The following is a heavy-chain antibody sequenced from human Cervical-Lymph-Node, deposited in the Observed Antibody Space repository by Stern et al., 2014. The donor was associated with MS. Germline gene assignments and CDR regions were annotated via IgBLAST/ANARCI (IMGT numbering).Heavy chain of an antibody. Sequence: QLQLQESGPGLVKPSQTLSLTCTVSGGSISSGGYYWSWIRQHPGKGLEXIGSISYSGSTYYNPSLRSRVAISVDTSRNQFSLKLSSVTAADTAVYYCAREGSSGSYYFDYWGQGTLVTVSS. CDR2: ISYSGST. CDR3: AREGSSGSYYFDY. D-gene: IGHD3-10*01. J-gene: IGHJ4*02. V-gene: IGHV4-31*03. CDR1: GGSISSGGYY.